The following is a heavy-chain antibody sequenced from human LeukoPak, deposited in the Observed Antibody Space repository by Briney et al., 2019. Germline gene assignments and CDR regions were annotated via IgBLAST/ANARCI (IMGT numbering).Heavy chain of an antibody. CDR2: ISWNSGSI. D-gene: IGHD6-13*01. CDR1: GFTFDDYA. V-gene: IGHV3-9*01. J-gene: IGHJ4*02. Sequence: GRSLRLSCAASGFTFDDYAMHWVRQAPGKGLEWVSGISWNSGSIGYADSVKGRFTISRDNAKNSLYLQMNSLRAEDAALYYCAKDKAAATLYYFDYWGQGTLVTVSS. CDR3: AKDKAAATLYYFDY.